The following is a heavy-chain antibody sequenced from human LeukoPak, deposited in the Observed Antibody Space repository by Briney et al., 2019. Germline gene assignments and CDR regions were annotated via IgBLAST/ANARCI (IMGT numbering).Heavy chain of an antibody. Sequence: GGSLRLSCAASGFTFSSYAMSWVRQAPGKGLEWVSAISGSGGSTYYADSVKGRFTISRDNSKNTLYLQMNSLRAEDTAVHYCAKDRAQYYDFWSGFQWGQGTLVTVSS. CDR2: ISGSGGST. J-gene: IGHJ4*02. V-gene: IGHV3-23*01. D-gene: IGHD3-3*01. CDR1: GFTFSSYA. CDR3: AKDRAQYYDFWSGFQ.